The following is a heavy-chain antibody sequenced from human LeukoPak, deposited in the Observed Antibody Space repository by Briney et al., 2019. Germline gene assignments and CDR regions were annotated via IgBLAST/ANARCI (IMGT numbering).Heavy chain of an antibody. CDR2: IRSKAYGGTT. Sequence: GGSLRLSCTASGFTFGDYAMSWVRQAPGKGLEWVGFIRSKAYGGTTEYAASVKGRFTISRDDSKSIAHLQMNSLKTEDTAVYYCTRGIPEAYYFDYWGQGTLVTVSS. CDR1: GFTFGDYA. J-gene: IGHJ4*02. V-gene: IGHV3-49*04. CDR3: TRGIPEAYYFDY.